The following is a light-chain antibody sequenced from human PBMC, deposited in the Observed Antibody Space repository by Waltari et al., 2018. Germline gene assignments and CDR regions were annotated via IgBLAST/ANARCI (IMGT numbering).Light chain of an antibody. Sequence: EIVLTQSPGTLSLSPGERATLYFKASQSIRNDYVVWYQQKRGQAPRLLIYRASNRAVGIPDRFSGSGSGTDFTLFINRLEPEDFADYYCQQHGDSPWTFGHGTKLEIK. V-gene: IGKV3-20*01. CDR2: RAS. CDR1: QSIRNDY. CDR3: QQHGDSPWT. J-gene: IGKJ1*01.